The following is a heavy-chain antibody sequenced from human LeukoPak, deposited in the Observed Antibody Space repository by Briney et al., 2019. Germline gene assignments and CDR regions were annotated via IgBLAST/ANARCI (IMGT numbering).Heavy chain of an antibody. CDR3: ARGDYYDSSGYYYFDY. D-gene: IGHD3-22*01. J-gene: IGHJ4*02. CDR2: INPNSGGA. V-gene: IGHV1-2*02. Sequence: ASVKVSCKASGYTFTGYYMHWVRPAPGQGLEWVGWINPNSGGANYAQKFQGRVTMTRDTSISTAYMELSRLRSDDTAVYYCARGDYYDSSGYYYFDYWGQGTLVTVSS. CDR1: GYTFTGYY.